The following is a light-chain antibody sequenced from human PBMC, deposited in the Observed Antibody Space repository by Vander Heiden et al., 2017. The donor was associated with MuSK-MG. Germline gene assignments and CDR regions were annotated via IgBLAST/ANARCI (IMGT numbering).Light chain of an antibody. CDR1: SSDVGSYNL. Sequence: QSALTQPASVSGSPGQSIPIPCTGTSSDVGSYNLVSWYQQHPDKAPLLMIYEVSKRPSGVSSRFSGSTSGNTASLTISGLQAEDEADYYCCSYAGSSTYVFGTGTKVTVL. CDR3: CSYAGSSTYV. CDR2: EVS. V-gene: IGLV2-23*02. J-gene: IGLJ1*01.